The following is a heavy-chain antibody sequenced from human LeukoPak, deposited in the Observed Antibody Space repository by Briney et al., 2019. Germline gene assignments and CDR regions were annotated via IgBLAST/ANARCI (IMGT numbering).Heavy chain of an antibody. CDR2: ISDSGDST. V-gene: IGHV3-23*01. CDR1: GFTFSSYA. Sequence: GGSLRLSCSASGFTFSSYAMSWVRQAPGKGLEWASAISDSGDSTYYADSVKGRFTISRDNSKNTLYLQMNSLRAEDTAVYYCAKSSLGDTGAYQYYFDYWGQGTLVTVSS. J-gene: IGHJ4*02. D-gene: IGHD2-8*02. CDR3: AKSSLGDTGAYQYYFDY.